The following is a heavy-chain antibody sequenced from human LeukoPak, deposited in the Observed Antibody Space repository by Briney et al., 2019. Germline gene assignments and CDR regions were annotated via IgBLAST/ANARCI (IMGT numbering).Heavy chain of an antibody. CDR2: IYYGGST. CDR1: DHSIRSDYY. CDR3: ARVGRSGSGSYYKNWFDP. Sequence: TSETLSLTCTVSDHSIRSDYYWGWIRQSPGKGLEWIGNIYYGGSTYCNPSLTSRVTISVDASKNQFSLKLTSVTAADTAVYYCARVGRSGSGSYYKNWFDPWGQGTLVTVSS. V-gene: IGHV4-38-2*02. J-gene: IGHJ5*02. D-gene: IGHD3-10*01.